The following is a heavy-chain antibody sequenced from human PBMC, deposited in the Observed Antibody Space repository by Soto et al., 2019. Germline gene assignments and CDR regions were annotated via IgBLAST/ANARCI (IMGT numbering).Heavy chain of an antibody. CDR2: IIPTFGTA. V-gene: IGHV1-69*13. J-gene: IGHJ6*02. CDR3: ARVTITGSPYYYYGMDV. Sequence: ASVKVSCKASGGTFSSYAISWVRQAPGQGLEWMGGIIPTFGTANYAQKFQGRVTITADESTSTAYMELSSLRSEDTAVYYCARVTITGSPYYYYGMDVWGQGTTVTVSS. CDR1: GGTFSSYA. D-gene: IGHD1-20*01.